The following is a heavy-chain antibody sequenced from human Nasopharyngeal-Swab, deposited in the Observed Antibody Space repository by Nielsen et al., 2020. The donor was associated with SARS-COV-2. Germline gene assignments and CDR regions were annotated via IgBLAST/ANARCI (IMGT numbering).Heavy chain of an antibody. CDR3: ARTLSSGWYFGWFDP. V-gene: IGHV4-59*01. CDR2: IYYSAST. CDR1: GGSISSYY. D-gene: IGHD6-19*01. Sequence: SETLSLTCTVSGGSISSYYWSWIRQPPGKGLEWIGYIYYSASTNYNPSLKSRGTISVDTSKNQFSLKLSSVTAADTAVYYCARTLSSGWYFGWFDPWGQGTLVTVSS. J-gene: IGHJ5*02.